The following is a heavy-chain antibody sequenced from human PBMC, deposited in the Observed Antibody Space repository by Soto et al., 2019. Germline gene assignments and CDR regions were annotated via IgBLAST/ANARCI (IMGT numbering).Heavy chain of an antibody. D-gene: IGHD1-26*01. CDR1: GFNFGSFA. V-gene: IGHV3-23*01. Sequence: EVQVLESGGGLVQPGGSLRLSCAASGFNFGSFAMAWVRQAPGKGLEWVSTISGSGGTTDYADSVKGRFTVPRDKSKNTLYLQMNSLRAEDAAVYYCAKRAGFSGSYFDYWGQGTLVTVSS. CDR2: ISGSGGTT. CDR3: AKRAGFSGSYFDY. J-gene: IGHJ4*02.